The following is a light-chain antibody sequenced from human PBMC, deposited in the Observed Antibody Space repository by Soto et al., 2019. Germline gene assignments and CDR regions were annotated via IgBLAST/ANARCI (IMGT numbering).Light chain of an antibody. Sequence: QSALTQPRSVSGSPGQPVTISCPGTSRVVGGYNYVSWYHRHPGRAPKLMIYDVSKRPSGVPDRFSGSKSGNTASLTISGLQVEDEADYHCCSYAGSYTFVVFGGGTKLTVL. CDR1: SRVVGGYNY. CDR2: DVS. J-gene: IGLJ2*01. CDR3: CSYAGSYTFVV. V-gene: IGLV2-11*01.